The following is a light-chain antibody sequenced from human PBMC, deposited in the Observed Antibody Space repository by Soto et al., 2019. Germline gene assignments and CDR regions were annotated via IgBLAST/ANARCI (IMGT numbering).Light chain of an antibody. V-gene: IGKV1-39*01. CDR2: DAS. Sequence: DIQMTQSPSSLSASVGDRVTITCQASQDSSNYLNWYQQKPGKAPKLLIYDASNLETGVPSRFSGSGSGTDFTLTISSLQPEDFATYYCQQSYSTPITFGQATDWRL. J-gene: IGKJ5*01. CDR1: QDSSNY. CDR3: QQSYSTPIT.